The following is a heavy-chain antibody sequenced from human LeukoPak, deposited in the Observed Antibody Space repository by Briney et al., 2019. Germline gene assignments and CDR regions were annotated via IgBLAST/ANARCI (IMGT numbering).Heavy chain of an antibody. V-gene: IGHV3-7*01. CDR1: GFTFSSYW. D-gene: IGHD5-24*01. J-gene: IGHJ6*02. Sequence: GGSLRLSCAASGFTFSSYWMSWVRQAPGKGLEWVANIKQDGSEKYYVDSVKGRFTISRDNAKNSLYLQMNSLRAEDTAVYYCARVGEMATIYYYYYGMDVWGQGTTVTVSS. CDR3: ARVGEMATIYYYYYGMDV. CDR2: IKQDGSEK.